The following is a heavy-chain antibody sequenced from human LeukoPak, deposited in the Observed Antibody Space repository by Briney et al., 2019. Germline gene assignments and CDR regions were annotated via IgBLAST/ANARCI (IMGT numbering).Heavy chain of an antibody. V-gene: IGHV3-30*02. CDR3: ARDIGPLDY. CDR1: GFTFSNYG. CDR2: IRYDTGDK. J-gene: IGHJ4*02. Sequence: GGSLRLSCVASGFTFSNYGMHWVRQAPGKGLEWVSFIRYDTGDKYYADSVKGRVIISRDNSMNTLYLQMNSLRVEDTAVYYCARDIGPLDYWGQGTLVTVSS.